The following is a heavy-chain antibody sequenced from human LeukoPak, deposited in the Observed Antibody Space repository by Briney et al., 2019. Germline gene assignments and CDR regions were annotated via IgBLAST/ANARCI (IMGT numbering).Heavy chain of an antibody. CDR3: AKDPSDLGGSGSNNYFDC. CDR1: GFTFSSYD. Sequence: GGSLRLSCAASGFTFSSYDMSWVRQAPGKGLEWVSGITYCSGYTYYADSVKGRFTISRDNSRNTLYLQMNSLRAEDTAVYYCAKDPSDLGGSGSNNYFDCWGQGTLVTVSS. D-gene: IGHD3-10*01. J-gene: IGHJ4*02. V-gene: IGHV3-23*01. CDR2: ITYCSGYT.